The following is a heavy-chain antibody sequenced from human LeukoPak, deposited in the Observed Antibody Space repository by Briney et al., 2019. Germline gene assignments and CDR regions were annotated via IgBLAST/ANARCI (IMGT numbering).Heavy chain of an antibody. CDR3: ARGRWNTGMVRPYYFDY. CDR1: GGSISSYY. J-gene: IGHJ4*02. V-gene: IGHV4-4*07. CDR2: THSSGST. D-gene: IGHD5-18*01. Sequence: SETLSPTCTVSGGSISSYYWSWIRQPAGKGLEWIGRTHSSGSTNYNPSLNSRVTMSVDTSKNQFSLKLSSVTAADTAVYYCARGRWNTGMVRPYYFDYWGQGTLVSVSS.